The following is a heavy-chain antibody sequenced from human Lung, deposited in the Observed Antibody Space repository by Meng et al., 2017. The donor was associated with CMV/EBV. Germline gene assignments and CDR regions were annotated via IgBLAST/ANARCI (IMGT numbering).Heavy chain of an antibody. CDR1: GFTFSSYA. CDR3: VKSYYDSSGYYYN. Sequence: GGSLRLXXAASGFTFSSYAMSWVRQAPGKGLEWVSAISGSGGSTYYADSVKGRFTISRDNSKNTLYLQMNSLRAEDTAVYYCVKSYYDSSGYYYNWGQGTLVTVSS. V-gene: IGHV3-23*01. CDR2: ISGSGGST. J-gene: IGHJ4*02. D-gene: IGHD3-22*01.